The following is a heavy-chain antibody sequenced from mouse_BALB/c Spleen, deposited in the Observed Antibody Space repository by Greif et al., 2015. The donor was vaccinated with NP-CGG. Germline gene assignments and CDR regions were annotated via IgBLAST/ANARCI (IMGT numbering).Heavy chain of an antibody. CDR1: GFTFSDFY. V-gene: IGHV7-1*02. CDR3: ARDAGGYDGCYFDV. J-gene: IGHJ1*01. CDR2: SRNKANDYTT. D-gene: IGHD2-2*01. Sequence: EVKLVESGGGLVQPGGSLRLSCATSGFTFSDFYMEWVRQPPGKRLEWIAASRNKANDYTTEYSASVKGRFIVSRDTSQSVVYLQMNALRAEDTAIYYCARDAGGYDGCYFDVWGAGTTVTVSS.